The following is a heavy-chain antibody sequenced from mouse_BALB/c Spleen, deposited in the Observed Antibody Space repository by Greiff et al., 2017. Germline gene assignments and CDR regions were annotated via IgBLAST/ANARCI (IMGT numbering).Heavy chain of an antibody. V-gene: IGHV14-3*02. D-gene: IGHD1-1*01. J-gene: IGHJ4*01. CDR3: ARTTRAMDY. CDR1: GFNIKDTY. Sequence: EVQGVESGAELVKPGASVKLSCTASGFNIKDTYMHWVKQRPEQGLEWIGRIDPANGNTKYDPKFQGKATITADTSSNTAYLQLSSLTSEDTAVYYCARTTRAMDYWGQGTSVTVSS. CDR2: IDPANGNT.